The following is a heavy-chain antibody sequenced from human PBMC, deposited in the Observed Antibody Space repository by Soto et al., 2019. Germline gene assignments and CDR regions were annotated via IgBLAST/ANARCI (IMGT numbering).Heavy chain of an antibody. Sequence: ETLSLTCTVSGGSISSSSYYWGWIRQPPGKGLEWIGSIYYSGSTYYNPSLKSRVTISVDTSRNQFSLKLSSVTAADTAVYYCARPRAGSRDYYYYGMDVWGQGTTVTVSS. CDR3: ARPRAGSRDYYYYGMDV. D-gene: IGHD6-19*01. CDR1: GGSISSSSYY. V-gene: IGHV4-39*01. CDR2: IYYSGST. J-gene: IGHJ6*02.